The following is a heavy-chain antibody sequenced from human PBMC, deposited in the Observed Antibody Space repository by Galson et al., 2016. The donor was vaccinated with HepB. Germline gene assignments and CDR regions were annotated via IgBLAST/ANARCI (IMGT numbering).Heavy chain of an antibody. V-gene: IGHV1-69*13. D-gene: IGHD1-26*01. CDR1: GDTFNSYA. CDR2: IIPIFGTT. Sequence: SVKVSCKASGDTFNSYAFTWVRQAPGQGLEWVGGIIPIFGTTNYAQKFQGRVTVSADESTRTVYMELSSLRFEDTAVYYCARWKLQLREYYTMDVWGQGTTVAVSS. J-gene: IGHJ6*02. CDR3: ARWKLQLREYYTMDV.